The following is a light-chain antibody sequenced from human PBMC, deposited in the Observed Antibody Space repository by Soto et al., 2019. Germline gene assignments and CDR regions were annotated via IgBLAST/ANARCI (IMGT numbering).Light chain of an antibody. CDR1: QSVSSSY. Sequence: EIVLTQSPGTLSLSPGERATLSCRASQSVSSSYLAWYQQKPGQAPRLLIYGASSRATGIPDRFSGSGSGTDLTLTISRLEPEDLAVDYCHQYGSSPYTFGQGTKLEIK. CDR3: HQYGSSPYT. J-gene: IGKJ2*01. V-gene: IGKV3-20*01. CDR2: GAS.